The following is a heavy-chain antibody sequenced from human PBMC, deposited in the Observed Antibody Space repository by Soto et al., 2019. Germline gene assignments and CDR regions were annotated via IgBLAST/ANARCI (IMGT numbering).Heavy chain of an antibody. J-gene: IGHJ5*02. V-gene: IGHV4-59*01. CDR2: MYYNGNI. D-gene: IGHD3-16*01. CDR3: ASGGNWFDP. Sequence: PSETLSLTCNVSGGSISNYYCTWVRQSPEKGLEWIGYMYYNGNINYNPSLKSRVTISIDTSKNQFSLTLKSVTAADTAVYYCASGGNWFDPWGQGVLVTVSS. CDR1: GGSISNYY.